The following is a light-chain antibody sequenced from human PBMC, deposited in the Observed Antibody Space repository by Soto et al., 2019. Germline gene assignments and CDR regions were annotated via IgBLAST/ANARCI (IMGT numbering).Light chain of an antibody. J-gene: IGLJ1*01. V-gene: IGLV1-47*01. CDR1: NSRSGSNY. Sequence: QSVLPQPPSASGTPGQRVTISCSTSNSRSGSNYVYWYQQLPGAAPKLLIYRNDQRPSGVPDRFSGSKSGTSASLAICGLRSEDEGDYFCAKWDDSLRVYVFGSGTKVTVL. CDR2: RND. CDR3: AKWDDSLRVYV.